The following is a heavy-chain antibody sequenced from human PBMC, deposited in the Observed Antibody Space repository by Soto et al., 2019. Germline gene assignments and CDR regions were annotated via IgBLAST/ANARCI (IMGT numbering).Heavy chain of an antibody. V-gene: IGHV1-69*13. D-gene: IGHD6-13*01. CDR2: IIPIFGTA. CDR3: ARGEVAAAGDLDY. Sequence: ASVKVSCKASGGTFSSYAISWVRQAPGQGLEWMGGIIPIFGTANYAQKFQGRVTITADESTSTAYMELSSLRSEDTAVYYCARGEVAAAGDLDYWGQGTLVTVSS. J-gene: IGHJ4*02. CDR1: GGTFSSYA.